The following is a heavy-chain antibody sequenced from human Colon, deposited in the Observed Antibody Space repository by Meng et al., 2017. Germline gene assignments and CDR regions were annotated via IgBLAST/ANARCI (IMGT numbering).Heavy chain of an antibody. CDR1: GFTFSTYD. V-gene: IGHV3-21*01. CDR3: ARPDFYYNGMAV. CDR2: ISRNSGNI. J-gene: IGHJ6*02. Sequence: GESLKISCAASGFTFSTYDMNWVRQAPGKGLEWVASISRNSGNIYYADSVKGRFTISRSNSKKSLYLEMISLRAEDTAVYYCARPDFYYNGMAVWGQGTTVTVSS.